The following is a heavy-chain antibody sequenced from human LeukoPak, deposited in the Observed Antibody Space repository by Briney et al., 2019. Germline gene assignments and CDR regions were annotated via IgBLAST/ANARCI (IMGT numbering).Heavy chain of an antibody. CDR2: INHSGST. J-gene: IGHJ4*02. Sequence: PSETLSLTCAVYGGSFSGYYWSWIRQPPGKGLEWIGEINHSGSTNYNPSLKSRVTISVDTSKNQFSLKLSSVTAADTAVYYCARDVGRVSDYWGQGTLVTVSS. CDR1: GGSFSGYY. V-gene: IGHV4-34*01. D-gene: IGHD3-10*01. CDR3: ARDVGRVSDY.